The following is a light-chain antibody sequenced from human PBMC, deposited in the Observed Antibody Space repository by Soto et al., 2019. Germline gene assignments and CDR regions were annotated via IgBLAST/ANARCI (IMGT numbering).Light chain of an antibody. CDR1: QSVSSSY. J-gene: IGKJ1*01. Sequence: IVLTQSPGTLSLSPGERVTLSCRASQSVSSSYLAWYQQKPGQAPRVLIYGASSRATGIPDRFSGSGSGTDFTLTISRLEPEDFAVYYCQQYGSSPQTFGQGTKVEIK. CDR2: GAS. V-gene: IGKV3-20*01. CDR3: QQYGSSPQT.